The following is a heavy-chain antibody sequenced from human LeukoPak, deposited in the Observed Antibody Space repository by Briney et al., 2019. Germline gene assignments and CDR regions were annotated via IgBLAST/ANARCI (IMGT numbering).Heavy chain of an antibody. D-gene: IGHD1-14*01. V-gene: IGHV3-49*03. J-gene: IGHJ4*02. CDR3: TRVWRRAEVPSDY. Sequence: GGSLRLSCTASGFTFGDYAMSWFRQAPGKGLEWVGFIRSKAYGGTTEYAASVKGRFTISRDDSKSIAYLQMNSLKTEDTAVYYCTRVWRRAEVPSDYWGQGTLVTVSS. CDR2: IRSKAYGGTT. CDR1: GFTFGDYA.